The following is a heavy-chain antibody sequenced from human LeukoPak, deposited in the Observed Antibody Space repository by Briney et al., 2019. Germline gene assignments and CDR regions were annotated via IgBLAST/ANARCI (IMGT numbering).Heavy chain of an antibody. J-gene: IGHJ5*02. Sequence: PSETLSLTCTVSGGSISSYYWSWIRQPPGRGLEWIVYIYTSGSTNYNPSLKSRVTISVDTSKNQFSLKLSSVTAADTAVYYCARRITMVRGYWFDPWGQGTLVTVSS. V-gene: IGHV4-4*09. D-gene: IGHD3-10*01. CDR2: IYTSGST. CDR3: ARRITMVRGYWFDP. CDR1: GGSISSYY.